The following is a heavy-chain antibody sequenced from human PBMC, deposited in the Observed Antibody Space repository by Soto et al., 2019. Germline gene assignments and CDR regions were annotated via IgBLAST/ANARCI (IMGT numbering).Heavy chain of an antibody. J-gene: IGHJ4*02. CDR2: IYYSGAT. CDR3: ARDKDLEPTVWGY. Sequence: QVQLQESGPGLVKPSQTLSLTCTVSGDSMGSGGHYYIWIRLLPGKGLEWIGYIYYSGATHYNPSLRGRVSISIDTSNNQFSLRLISVTAADTALYFCARDKDLEPTVWGYWGQGTQVTVSS. D-gene: IGHD7-27*01. CDR1: GDSMGSGGHY. V-gene: IGHV4-31*03.